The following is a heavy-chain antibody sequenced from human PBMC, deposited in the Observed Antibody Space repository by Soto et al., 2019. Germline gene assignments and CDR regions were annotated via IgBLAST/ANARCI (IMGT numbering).Heavy chain of an antibody. J-gene: IGHJ5*02. D-gene: IGHD3-22*01. V-gene: IGHV1-8*01. CDR2: MNPNSGNT. CDR3: AVDRDTYYYDSSGRPGFAP. Sequence: QVPLVQSGAEVKKPGASVKVSCKASGYTFTSYDINWVRQATGQGLEWMGWMNPNSGNTGYAQKFQGRVTMTRNTSISTAYMELSSLGSEDTAVYYCAVDRDTYYYDSSGRPGFAPWGQGTLVTVSS. CDR1: GYTFTSYD.